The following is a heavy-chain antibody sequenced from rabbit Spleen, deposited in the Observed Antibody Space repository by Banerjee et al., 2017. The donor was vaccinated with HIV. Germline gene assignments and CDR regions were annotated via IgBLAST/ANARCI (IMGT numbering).Heavy chain of an antibody. CDR3: VREVAGKFNL. CDR1: GFDFSNYG. Sequence: QEQLVESGGGLVQPGGSLKLSCKASGFDFSNYGMTWVRQAPGKGLEWIGYIDPIFGVTYYASWVNGRFTVSRHNAQNTLYLQLNSLTAADTATYFCVREVAGKFNLWGQGTLVTVS. J-gene: IGHJ4*01. V-gene: IGHV1S47*01. D-gene: IGHD4-1*01. CDR2: IDPIFGVT.